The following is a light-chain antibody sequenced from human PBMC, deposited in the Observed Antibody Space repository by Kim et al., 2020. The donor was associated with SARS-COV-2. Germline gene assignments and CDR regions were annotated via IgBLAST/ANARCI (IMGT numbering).Light chain of an antibody. V-gene: IGKV1-5*03. J-gene: IGKJ2*01. Sequence: SAPVGDRVAITCGASQSISRWLAWNQQKPGKAPKLLIYKASSLESGVPSRLSGSGSGTEFTLTISSLQPDEFATYYCQQYNSYLYTFGQGTKLEI. CDR2: KAS. CDR3: QQYNSYLYT. CDR1: QSISRW.